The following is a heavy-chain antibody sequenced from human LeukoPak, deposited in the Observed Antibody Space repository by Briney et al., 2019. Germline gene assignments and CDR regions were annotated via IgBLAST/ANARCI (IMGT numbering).Heavy chain of an antibody. V-gene: IGHV4-31*03. CDR2: IYYSGST. CDR1: GGSISSGGYY. J-gene: IGHJ4*02. CDR3: ARTDYSSGYFPFDY. Sequence: SETLSLTCTVSGGSISSGGYYWSWIRQHPGKGLEWIGYIYYSGSTYYNPSLKSRVTISVDTSKNQFSLKLSSVTAADTAVCYCARTDYSSGYFPFDYWGQGTLVTVSS. D-gene: IGHD3-22*01.